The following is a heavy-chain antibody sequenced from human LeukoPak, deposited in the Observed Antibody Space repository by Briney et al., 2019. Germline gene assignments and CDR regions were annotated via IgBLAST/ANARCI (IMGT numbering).Heavy chain of an antibody. CDR2: IYPGDSDT. Sequence: GESLKISCMGSGYSFTSYWIGWVRQMPGKGLEWMGIIYPGDSDTRYSPSFQGQVTISADKSISTAYLQWSSLKASDTAMYYCARHYYDYVWGSYRASQIDYWGQGTLVTVSS. CDR1: GYSFTSYW. CDR3: ARHYYDYVWGSYRASQIDY. J-gene: IGHJ4*02. V-gene: IGHV5-51*01. D-gene: IGHD3-16*02.